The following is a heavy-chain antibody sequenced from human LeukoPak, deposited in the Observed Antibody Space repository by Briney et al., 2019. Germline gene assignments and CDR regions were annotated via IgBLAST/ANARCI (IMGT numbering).Heavy chain of an antibody. CDR2: ISSSSSYI. Sequence: GGSLRLSCAASGFTFSSYEMNWVRQAPGKGLEWVSSISSSSSYIYYADSVKGRFTISRDNAKSSLYLQMNSLRAEDTAVYYCAGVGHYYDSSGSWAFDIWGQGTMVTVSS. CDR3: AGVGHYYDSSGSWAFDI. V-gene: IGHV3-21*01. D-gene: IGHD3-22*01. CDR1: GFTFSSYE. J-gene: IGHJ3*02.